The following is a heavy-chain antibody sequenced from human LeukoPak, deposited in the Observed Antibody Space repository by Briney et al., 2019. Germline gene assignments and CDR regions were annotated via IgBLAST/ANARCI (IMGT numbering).Heavy chain of an antibody. J-gene: IGHJ6*03. V-gene: IGHV3-23*01. Sequence: GGSLRLSCAASGITFSSYAMSWVRQAPGKGLEWVSAISGSGGSTYYADSVKGRFTISRDNSKNTLYLQMNSLRAEDTAVYYCAKVVGANGSYYSYYMDVWGKGTTVTVSS. CDR2: ISGSGGST. CDR3: AKVVGANGSYYSYYMDV. D-gene: IGHD1-26*01. CDR1: GITFSSYA.